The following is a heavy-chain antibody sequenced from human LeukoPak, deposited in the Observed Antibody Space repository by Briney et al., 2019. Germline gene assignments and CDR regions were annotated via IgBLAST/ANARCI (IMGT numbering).Heavy chain of an antibody. CDR3: VRDPDALDY. J-gene: IGHJ4*02. V-gene: IGHV3-48*02. CDR2: IRSSGAMI. Sequence: GGSLRLSCAPSGFSFSSYSMNWVRQAPGKGLEWVSYIRSSGAMIYYADSVKGRFTISRDNAKKSVYLQMNSLRDEDTAVYYCVRDPDALDYWGQGTQVTVSS. CDR1: GFSFSSYS.